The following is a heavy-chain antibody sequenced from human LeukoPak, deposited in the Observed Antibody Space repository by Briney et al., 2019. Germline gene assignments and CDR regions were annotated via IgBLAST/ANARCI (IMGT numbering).Heavy chain of an antibody. Sequence: APVKVSCKASGYTFTGYYMHWVRQAPGQGLEWMGWINPNSGGTSYAQKFQGRVTMTRDTSISTAYMELSRLRSDDTAVYYCARAAPYYDFWSGLTENYYYYMDVWGKGTTVTVSS. CDR1: GYTFTGYY. CDR2: INPNSGGT. J-gene: IGHJ6*03. V-gene: IGHV1-2*02. CDR3: ARAAPYYDFWSGLTENYYYYMDV. D-gene: IGHD3-3*01.